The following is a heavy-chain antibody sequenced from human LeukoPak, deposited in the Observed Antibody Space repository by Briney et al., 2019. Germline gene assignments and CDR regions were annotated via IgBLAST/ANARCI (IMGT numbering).Heavy chain of an antibody. CDR1: EYTFTGYY. Sequence: ASVKVSCKASEYTFTGYYMHWVRQAPGQGLEWMGWINPNSGGTNYAQKFQGRVTMTRDTSISTAYMELSRLRSDDTAVYYCAREYYYGSGSYYTNHFDYWGQGTLVTVSS. CDR2: INPNSGGT. CDR3: AREYYYGSGSYYTNHFDY. J-gene: IGHJ4*02. V-gene: IGHV1-2*02. D-gene: IGHD3-10*01.